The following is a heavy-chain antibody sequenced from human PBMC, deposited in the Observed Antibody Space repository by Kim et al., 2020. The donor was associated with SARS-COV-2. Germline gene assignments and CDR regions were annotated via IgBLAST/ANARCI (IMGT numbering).Heavy chain of an antibody. V-gene: IGHV1-18*01. CDR2: T. Sequence: TNYAQKLQGRVTMTTDTSTSTAYMELRSLRSDDTAVYYCARDEGTDAFDIWGQGTMVTVSS. CDR3: ARDEGTDAFDI. J-gene: IGHJ3*02.